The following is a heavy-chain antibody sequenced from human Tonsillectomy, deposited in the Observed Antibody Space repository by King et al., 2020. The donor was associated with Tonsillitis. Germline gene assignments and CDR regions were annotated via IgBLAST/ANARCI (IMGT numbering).Heavy chain of an antibody. CDR1: GFTFSTYG. Sequence: VQLVESGGGVVQPGRSLRLSCAASGFTFSTYGMHWVRQAPGKGLEWVAVISYDGGTKYYADSVKGRFTISRDNSKNTLYLQMNSLRAEDTAVYYCAKEGHAPGAYFDLWGRGTLVRVSS. CDR3: AKEGHAPGAYFDL. J-gene: IGHJ2*01. V-gene: IGHV3-30*18. CDR2: ISYDGGTK.